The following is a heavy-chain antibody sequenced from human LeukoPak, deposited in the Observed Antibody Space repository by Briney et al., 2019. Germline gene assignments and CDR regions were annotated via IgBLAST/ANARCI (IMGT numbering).Heavy chain of an antibody. CDR3: TTARMERYSSGWYVLDY. Sequence: GGSLRLSCAASGFTFSNALMSWVRQAPGKGLEWVGRIKSKTDGGTTDYAAPVKGRFTISRDDSKHTLYLQMNSLKAEDTAVYYCTTARMERYSSGWYVLDYWGQGTLVTVSS. J-gene: IGHJ4*02. V-gene: IGHV3-15*01. CDR1: GFTFSNAL. CDR2: IKSKTDGGTT. D-gene: IGHD6-19*01.